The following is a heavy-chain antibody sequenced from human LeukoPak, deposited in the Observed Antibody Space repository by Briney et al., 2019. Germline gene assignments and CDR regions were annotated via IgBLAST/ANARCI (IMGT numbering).Heavy chain of an antibody. V-gene: IGHV3-74*01. CDR1: GNYW. J-gene: IGHJ4*02. D-gene: IGHD2/OR15-2a*01. Sequence: GGSLRLSGAASGNYWMHWVRQAPGKGLVWVSHINSDGSWTSYADSVKGRFTISKDNAKNTAYLQMNSLRAEDTAVYYCVSFYETYWGRGTLVTVSS. CDR2: INSDGSWT. CDR3: VSFYETY.